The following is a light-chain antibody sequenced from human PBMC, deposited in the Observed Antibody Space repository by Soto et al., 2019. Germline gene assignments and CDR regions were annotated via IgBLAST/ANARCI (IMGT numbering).Light chain of an antibody. CDR1: QSIGSW. J-gene: IGKJ1*01. CDR3: QQYNNDSPWT. CDR2: KAS. V-gene: IGKV1-5*03. Sequence: DIQMTQSPSTLSASVGDRVILTRRASQSIGSWLAWYQQKAGKGPKLLIYKASSLKSGVPSRFSGSGSGTEFTLTISSLQPDDFATYYCQQYNNDSPWTFGQGTKVEVK.